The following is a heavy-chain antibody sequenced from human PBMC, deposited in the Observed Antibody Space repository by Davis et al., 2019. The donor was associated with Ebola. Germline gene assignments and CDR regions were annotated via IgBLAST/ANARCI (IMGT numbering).Heavy chain of an antibody. J-gene: IGHJ5*02. Sequence: ASVKVSCKASGYTFTSYAMHWVRQAPGQRLEWMGWINAGNGNTKYSQKFQGRVTITRDTSASTAYMELSSLRSEDTAVYYCARGPYSSGWYGGSWFDPWGQGTLVNGSS. V-gene: IGHV1-3*01. CDR1: GYTFTSYA. CDR3: ARGPYSSGWYGGSWFDP. D-gene: IGHD6-19*01. CDR2: INAGNGNT.